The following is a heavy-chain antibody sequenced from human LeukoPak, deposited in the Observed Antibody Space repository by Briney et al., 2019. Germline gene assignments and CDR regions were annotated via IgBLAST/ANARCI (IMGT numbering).Heavy chain of an antibody. CDR2: IWYDGSNK. J-gene: IGHJ4*02. D-gene: IGHD1-1*01. Sequence: PGGSLRLSCAASGFTFSSYGMHWVRQAPGKGLEWVALIWYDGSNKYYADSVKGRFTISRDNSKNTLYLQMDSLRAEDTAIYYCARDWKTNSFDYWGQGTLVTVSS. V-gene: IGHV3-33*01. CDR1: GFTFSSYG. CDR3: ARDWKTNSFDY.